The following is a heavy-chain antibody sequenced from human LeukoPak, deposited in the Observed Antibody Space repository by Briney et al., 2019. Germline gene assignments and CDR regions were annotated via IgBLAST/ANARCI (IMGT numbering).Heavy chain of an antibody. CDR3: ARSVVITGRAFDI. V-gene: IGHV3-7*03. Sequence: GGSLRLSCVASGFTFSSYWMSWVRQAPGKGLEWVANINQDGSGKYYGASVKGRFTISRDNAKNSLYLQMNSLRAEDTALYYCARSVVITGRAFDIWGQGTMVTVSS. CDR1: GFTFSSYW. D-gene: IGHD3-22*01. J-gene: IGHJ3*02. CDR2: INQDGSGK.